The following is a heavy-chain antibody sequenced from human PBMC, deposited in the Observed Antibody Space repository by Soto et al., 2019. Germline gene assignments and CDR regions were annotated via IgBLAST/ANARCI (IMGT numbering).Heavy chain of an antibody. V-gene: IGHV3-49*03. CDR3: SRDGGSSPYDY. Sequence: GGSLRLSCTVSGFTFGDYSLSWFRQAPGKGLEWVGFIRSKAYGGTTEYAASVKGRFTISSDDSKNIAYLQMNSLKIEDTAIYYCSRDGGSSPYDYWGQGTLVTVSS. D-gene: IGHD3-16*01. J-gene: IGHJ4*02. CDR1: GFTFGDYS. CDR2: IRSKAYGGTT.